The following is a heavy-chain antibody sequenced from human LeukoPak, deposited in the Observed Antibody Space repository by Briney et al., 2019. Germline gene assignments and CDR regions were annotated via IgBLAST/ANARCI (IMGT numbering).Heavy chain of an antibody. J-gene: IGHJ4*02. CDR2: INHSGST. CDR1: GGSFSGYY. Sequence: SETLSLTCAVYGGSFSGYYWSWIRQPPGKGLEWIGEINHSGSTNYNPSLKSRVTISVDTSKNQFSLKLSSVTAADTAVYYCARIGQGYYFDYWGQGTLVTVSS. CDR3: ARIGQGYYFDY. V-gene: IGHV4-34*01. D-gene: IGHD2-15*01.